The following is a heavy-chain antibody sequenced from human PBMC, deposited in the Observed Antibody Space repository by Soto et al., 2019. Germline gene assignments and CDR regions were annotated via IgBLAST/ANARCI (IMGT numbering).Heavy chain of an antibody. J-gene: IGHJ4*02. CDR2: INPSGGTT. CDR3: ARGPATAPDAY. D-gene: IGHD2-2*01. V-gene: IGHV1-46*01. Sequence: ASVKVSCKTSGYIFTSYYIHWVRQAPGQELEWMGIINPSGGTTTYAQKFQGRVTMTRDTSTSTVYMELSSLRSEDTAVYYCARGPATAPDAYWGQGTLVTVSS. CDR1: GYIFTSYY.